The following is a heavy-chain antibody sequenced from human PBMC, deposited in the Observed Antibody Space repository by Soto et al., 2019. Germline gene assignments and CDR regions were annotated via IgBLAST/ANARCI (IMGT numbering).Heavy chain of an antibody. CDR3: ARASLEWSTNWFDP. V-gene: IGHV4-4*02. CDR2: IYHSGST. CDR1: GVSISSSNW. J-gene: IGHJ5*02. D-gene: IGHD3-3*02. Sequence: TLSLTCAVSGVSISSSNWWSWVHQPPGKGLEWIGEIYHSGSTNYNPSLKSRVTISVDKSKNQFSLKLSSVTAADTAVYYCARASLEWSTNWFDPWGQGTQVTVSS.